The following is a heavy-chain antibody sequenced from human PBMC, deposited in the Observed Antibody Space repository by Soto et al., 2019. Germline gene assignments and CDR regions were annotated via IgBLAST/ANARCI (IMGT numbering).Heavy chain of an antibody. D-gene: IGHD3-10*01. CDR3: ATLWFGEGNY. CDR1: GGSISSGDYY. Sequence: PSETLSLTCTVSGGSISSGDYYWSWIRQPPGKGLEWIGSIYYSGSIYYNPSLKSRVTISVDTSKNQFSLKLSSVTAADTAVYYCATLWFGEGNYWGQGTLVTVSS. CDR2: IYYSGSI. V-gene: IGHV4-39*01. J-gene: IGHJ4*02.